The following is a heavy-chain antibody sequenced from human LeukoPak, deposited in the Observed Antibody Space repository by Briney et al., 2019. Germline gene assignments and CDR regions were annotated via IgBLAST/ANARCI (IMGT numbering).Heavy chain of an antibody. CDR3: AKHWTADGSAFDI. D-gene: IGHD3/OR15-3a*01. CDR2: INHSGST. Sequence: SETLSLTCAVYGGSFSGYYWSWIRQPPGKGLEWIGEINHSGSTNYNPSLKSRVTISVDTSKNQFSLKLSSVTAADTAVYYCAKHWTADGSAFDIWGQGTMVTVSS. CDR1: GGSFSGYY. J-gene: IGHJ3*02. V-gene: IGHV4-34*01.